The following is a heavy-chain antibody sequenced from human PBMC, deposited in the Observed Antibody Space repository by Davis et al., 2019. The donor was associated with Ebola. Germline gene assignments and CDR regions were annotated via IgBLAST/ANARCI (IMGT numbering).Heavy chain of an antibody. V-gene: IGHV3-30-3*01. J-gene: IGHJ4*02. CDR3: ARDPGYSSGWYVGDY. D-gene: IGHD6-19*01. CDR2: ISYDGSNK. Sequence: LSLTCAASGFTFRSYAMHWVRQAPGKGLEWVAVISYDGSNKYYADSVKGRFTISRDNSKNTLYLQMNSLRAEDTAVYYCARDPGYSSGWYVGDYWGQGTLVTVSS. CDR1: GFTFRSYA.